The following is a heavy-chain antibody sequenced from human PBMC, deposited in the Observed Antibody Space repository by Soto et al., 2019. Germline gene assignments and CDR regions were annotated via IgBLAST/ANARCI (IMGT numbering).Heavy chain of an antibody. CDR3: VRFASSGWYTGGY. J-gene: IGHJ4*02. D-gene: IGHD6-19*01. Sequence: QIQLVQSGAEVKKPGASVKVSCKTSGYTFTNYDIGWVRQAPGQGLEWMGWISPYSGNTNYAQKLQDRVTMTTDTSTRTAYMDLRSLRSDYTAIYYCVRFASSGWYTGGYWGQGTLVTVSS. CDR2: ISPYSGNT. V-gene: IGHV1-18*01. CDR1: GYTFTNYD.